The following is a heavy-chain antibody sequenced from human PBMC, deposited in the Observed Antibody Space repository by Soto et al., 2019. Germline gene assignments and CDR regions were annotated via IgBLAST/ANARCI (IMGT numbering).Heavy chain of an antibody. J-gene: IGHJ6*02. CDR1: GGSISSSSYY. V-gene: IGHV4-39*07. D-gene: IGHD6-25*01. Sequence: SETLSLTCTVSGGSISSSSYYWGWIRQPPGKGLEWIGSIYYSGSTYYNPSLKSRVTISVDTSKNQFSLKLTPVSAADTAVYYCARGPGIAAAESYYYYGMDVWGQGTTVTVSS. CDR3: ARGPGIAAAESYYYYGMDV. CDR2: IYYSGST.